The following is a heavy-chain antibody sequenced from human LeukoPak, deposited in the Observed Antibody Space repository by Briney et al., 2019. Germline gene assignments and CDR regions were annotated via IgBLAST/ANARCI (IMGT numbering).Heavy chain of an antibody. D-gene: IGHD2-2*01. J-gene: IGHJ6*03. Sequence: GASVKVSCMASGYTFTSCGISWVRPAPGQGPEWMRWISAYNGNTNYAQKFQGRVTMTTDTSTSTAYMELRSMRSDDTAVYYCARQGGQLAHYYYMDVWGKGTTVTVSS. V-gene: IGHV1-18*01. CDR2: ISAYNGNT. CDR3: ARQGGQLAHYYYMDV. CDR1: GYTFTSCG.